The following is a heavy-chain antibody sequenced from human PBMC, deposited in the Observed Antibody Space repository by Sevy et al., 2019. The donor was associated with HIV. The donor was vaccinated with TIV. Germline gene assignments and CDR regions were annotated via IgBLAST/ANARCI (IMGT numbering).Heavy chain of an antibody. D-gene: IGHD2-2*01. CDR2: ISGNSGSI. Sequence: GGSLRLSCAASGFTFDDYAMHWVRQAPGKGLEWVSGISGNSGSIGYAESGKGRFTITRDNAKNSLYLQMNSLGAEDTALYYCAKDMGYCSSTSCWYGMDVWGQGTTVTVSS. V-gene: IGHV3-9*01. CDR1: GFTFDDYA. J-gene: IGHJ6*02. CDR3: AKDMGYCSSTSCWYGMDV.